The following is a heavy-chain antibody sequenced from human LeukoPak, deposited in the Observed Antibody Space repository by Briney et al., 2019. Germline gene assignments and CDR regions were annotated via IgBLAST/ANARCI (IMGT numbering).Heavy chain of an antibody. CDR3: ARLGISNGWSYYFDY. Sequence: PSETLSLTCTVAGGSISNYYWSWIRQPPGKGLEWIGYIYYSGSTNYNPSLKSRVTISVDTSKNQFSLKLSSVTAADTALYYCARLGISNGWSYYFDYWGQGTLVTVSS. CDR1: GGSISNYY. V-gene: IGHV4-59*08. D-gene: IGHD6-19*01. J-gene: IGHJ4*02. CDR2: IYYSGST.